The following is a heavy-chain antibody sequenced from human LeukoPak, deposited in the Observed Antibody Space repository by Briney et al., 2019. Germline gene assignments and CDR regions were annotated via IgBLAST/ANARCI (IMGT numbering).Heavy chain of an antibody. J-gene: IGHJ3*02. Sequence: PSETLSLTCAVYGGSFSSYYWSWIRQPPGKGLEWIGSIYSSGSTYYNPSLKSRVTISVDTSKNQFSLKLSSVTAADTAVYYCARPREDASGYYYAAFDIWGQGTMVTVSS. CDR2: IYSSGST. CDR1: GGSFSSYY. D-gene: IGHD3-22*01. V-gene: IGHV4-34*01. CDR3: ARPREDASGYYYAAFDI.